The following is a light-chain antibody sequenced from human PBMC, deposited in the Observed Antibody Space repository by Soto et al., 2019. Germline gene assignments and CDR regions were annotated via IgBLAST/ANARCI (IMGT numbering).Light chain of an antibody. CDR1: SSDVGGYNY. CDR3: SSYTSSSTYVV. CDR2: DVS. Sequence: QSALTQPASVSGSPGQSITISCTGTSSDVGGYNYVSWYQQHPGKAPKLMIYDVSNRPSGVSNRFSGSKSGNTASLTISGLQADDEADYYCSSYTSSSTYVVFGGGTQLTV. J-gene: IGLJ2*01. V-gene: IGLV2-14*01.